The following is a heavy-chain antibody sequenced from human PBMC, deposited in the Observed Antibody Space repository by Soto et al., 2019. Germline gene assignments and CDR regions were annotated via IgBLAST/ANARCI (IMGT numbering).Heavy chain of an antibody. D-gene: IGHD3-22*01. CDR3: ARESYYDSTKTNWFDP. J-gene: IGHJ5*02. V-gene: IGHV4-31*03. CDR2: IYYSGST. CDR1: GGSISSGGYY. Sequence: PSETLSLTCTVSGGSISSGGYYWSWIRQHPGKGLEWIGYIYYSGSTYYNPSLKSRVTISVDTSKNQFSLKLSSVTAADTAVYYCARESYYDSTKTNWFDPWGQGTLVTVSS.